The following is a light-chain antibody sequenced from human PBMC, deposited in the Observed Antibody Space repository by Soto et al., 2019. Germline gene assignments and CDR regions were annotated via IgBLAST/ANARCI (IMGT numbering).Light chain of an antibody. V-gene: IGKV1-8*01. CDR2: DAS. J-gene: IGKJ5*01. CDR3: QQYDSFSVT. Sequence: IGMTQSPASLSASTGDRVTITCRASQGISSYLAWYKQKPGKAPKLLIFDASTLQSGVPSRFRGSGSGTYFRLTISTMKPDDFATYYCQQYDSFSVTFGQGTRLEIK. CDR1: QGISSY.